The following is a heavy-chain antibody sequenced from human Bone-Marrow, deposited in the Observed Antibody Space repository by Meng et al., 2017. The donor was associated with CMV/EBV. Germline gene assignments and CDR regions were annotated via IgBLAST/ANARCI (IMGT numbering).Heavy chain of an antibody. Sequence: AASGFTFSTYWMPWVRQAPGKGLVWVSRINSDGSGTTCADSVKGRFTISRDNAKNTLYLQMNSLRADDTAVYYCAREDTSTWPPFHYWGQGTLVTVSS. CDR2: INSDGSGT. CDR3: AREDTSTWPPFHY. CDR1: GFTFSTYW. V-gene: IGHV3-74*01. D-gene: IGHD6-13*01. J-gene: IGHJ4*02.